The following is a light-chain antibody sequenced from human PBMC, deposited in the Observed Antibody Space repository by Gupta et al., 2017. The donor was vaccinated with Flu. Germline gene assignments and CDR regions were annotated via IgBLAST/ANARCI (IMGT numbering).Light chain of an antibody. Sequence: GNRHLSPGERGTLSCSARQSVRSSYLAWYQQKPGQAPRLRIYGESSRDKGFPDRFSGSGAGTEFTLTISRREREDFAVYYCQQESSSPRTFGQGTKVDIK. J-gene: IGKJ1*01. CDR2: GES. V-gene: IGKV3-20*01. CDR1: QSVRSSY. CDR3: QQESSSPRT.